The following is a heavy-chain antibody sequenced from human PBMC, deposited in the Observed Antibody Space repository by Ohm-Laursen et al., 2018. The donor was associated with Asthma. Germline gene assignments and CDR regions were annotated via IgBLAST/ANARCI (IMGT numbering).Heavy chain of an antibody. D-gene: IGHD5-12*01. CDR3: GRGLRNSGSDNY. CDR2: IKHDGSET. J-gene: IGHJ4*02. CDR1: GFSFSGHW. Sequence: SLRLSCTASGFSFSGHWMSWVRQAPGKGLEWVANIKHDGSETYYVDSVKGRFTISRDNAKNSLYLQMNSLRAEDTAVYYCGRGLRNSGSDNYWGQGTLVTVSS. V-gene: IGHV3-7*01.